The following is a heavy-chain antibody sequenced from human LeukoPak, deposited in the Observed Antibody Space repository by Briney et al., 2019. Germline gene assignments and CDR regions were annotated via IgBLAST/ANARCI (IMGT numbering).Heavy chain of an antibody. CDR3: ARDRYYYGSGRPPYYYGMDV. V-gene: IGHV4-59*01. Sequence: SETLSLTCTVSGGSISSYYWSWIRQPPGKGLEWIGYIYYSGSTNYNPSFKSRVTISVDTSKNQFSLKLSSVTAADTAVYYCARDRYYYGSGRPPYYYGMDVWGQGTTVTVSS. CDR1: GGSISSYY. D-gene: IGHD3-10*01. J-gene: IGHJ6*02. CDR2: IYYSGST.